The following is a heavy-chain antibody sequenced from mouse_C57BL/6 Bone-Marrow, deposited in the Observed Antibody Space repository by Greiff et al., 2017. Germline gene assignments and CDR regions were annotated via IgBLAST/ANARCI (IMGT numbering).Heavy chain of an antibody. J-gene: IGHJ4*01. CDR2: SRNKANDYTT. CDR1: GFTFSDFY. CDR3: ASRDGGARDY. D-gene: IGHD2-3*01. Sequence: EVKLVESGGGLVQSGRSLRLSCATSGFTFSDFYMEWVRQAPGKGLEWIAASRNKANDYTTEYSASVKGRFIVSRDTSQSILYLQMNALRAEDTAIYCGASRDGGARDYWGQGTSVTVSS. V-gene: IGHV7-1*01.